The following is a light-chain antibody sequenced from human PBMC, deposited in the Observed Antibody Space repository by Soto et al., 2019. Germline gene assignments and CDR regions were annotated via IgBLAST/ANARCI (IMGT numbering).Light chain of an antibody. V-gene: IGKV2-28*01. CDR2: LGS. CDR3: MQALQTPLYT. CDR1: QSLLHSNGYNY. Sequence: DIVMTQSPLSLPVTPGEPASISCRSSQSLLHSNGYNYLDWYLQKPGQSPQLVIYLGSNRASGVPDRFSGSGSGTDFTLKISRGEAEDVGVYYCMQALQTPLYTFGQGTKLEIK. J-gene: IGKJ2*01.